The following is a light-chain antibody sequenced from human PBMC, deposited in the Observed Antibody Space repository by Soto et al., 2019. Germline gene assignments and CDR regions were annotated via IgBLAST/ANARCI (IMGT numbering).Light chain of an antibody. CDR1: SSNLRAGYD. CDR3: QPYDSSLSGWV. V-gene: IGLV1-40*01. J-gene: IGLJ3*02. Sequence: QPVLTQPPSVFGAPGDRVTISCTGSSSNLRAGYDVHWYQQLPGTPPKLLSYGNSNRPSGVPDRFSGAKSGTSACLAITGLQAEDEADYYCQPYDSSLSGWVFGGGTKLTAL. CDR2: GNS.